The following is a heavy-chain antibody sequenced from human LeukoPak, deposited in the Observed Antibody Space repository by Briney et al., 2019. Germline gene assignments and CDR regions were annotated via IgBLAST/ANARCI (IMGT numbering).Heavy chain of an antibody. V-gene: IGHV4-61*01. CDR1: GGSISSGSYY. D-gene: IGHD5-18*01. Sequence: SQTLSLTCTVSGGSISSGSYYWSWIRQPPGKGLEWIGYIYYSGSTNYNPSLKSRVTISVDTSKNQFSLKLSSVTAADTAVYYCAREDSYGPYYFDYWGQGTLVTVSS. CDR3: AREDSYGPYYFDY. J-gene: IGHJ4*02. CDR2: IYYSGST.